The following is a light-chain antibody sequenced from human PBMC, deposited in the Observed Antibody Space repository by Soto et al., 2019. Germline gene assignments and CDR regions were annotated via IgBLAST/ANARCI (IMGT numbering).Light chain of an antibody. CDR2: DAS. CDR1: QDISNY. Sequence: DIQMTQSPSSLSASVGDRVTITCQASQDISNYLNWYQQKPGKAPKLLIYDASNLETGVPSRFSGSGSGTDFTCTISSLQPEDIATYYCQQYDNLPYTVGQGTKLEIK. V-gene: IGKV1-33*01. CDR3: QQYDNLPYT. J-gene: IGKJ2*01.